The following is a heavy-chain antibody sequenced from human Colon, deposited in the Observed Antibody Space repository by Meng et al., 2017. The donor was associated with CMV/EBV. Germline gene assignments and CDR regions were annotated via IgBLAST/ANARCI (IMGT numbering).Heavy chain of an antibody. Sequence: GGSLRLSCAASGFSFNDNYFNWVRQAPGKGLEWVSSISSSSSYIYYADSVKGRFTISRDNAKNSLYLQMNSLRAEDTAVYYCARTLTGTSLDYWGQGTLVTVSS. V-gene: IGHV3-21*01. CDR3: ARTLTGTSLDY. J-gene: IGHJ4*02. CDR2: ISSSSSYI. CDR1: GFSFNDNY. D-gene: IGHD3-10*01.